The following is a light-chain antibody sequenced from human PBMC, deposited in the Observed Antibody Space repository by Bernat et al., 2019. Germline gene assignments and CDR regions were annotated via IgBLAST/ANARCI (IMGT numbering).Light chain of an antibody. V-gene: IGLV1-40*01. Sequence: QSVLTQPPSVSGAPGQRVTISCTGRSSNIGAGYDVHWYHQLPGTAPKLLIYCNSNRPSGVPDRFSGSKSGTSASLANPGLQAEDEADYYCQSYDSSLSGSKVFGGGTKLTVL. CDR3: QSYDSSLSGSKV. CDR2: CNS. CDR1: SSNIGAGYD. J-gene: IGLJ3*02.